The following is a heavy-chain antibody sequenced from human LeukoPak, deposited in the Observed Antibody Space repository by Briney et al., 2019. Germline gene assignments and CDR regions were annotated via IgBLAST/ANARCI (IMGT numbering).Heavy chain of an antibody. CDR1: GDSITSDNYF. D-gene: IGHD6-13*01. V-gene: IGHV4-30-4*01. Sequence: SETLSLTCTVSGDSITSDNYFWSWVRQPPGKGLEWIGYIYYSGKTYYNPSLESRLIISVDTSKNQFSLRLNSVTAADTAVYFCAREVKQAASSDAFDIWGQGTLVTVSS. J-gene: IGHJ3*02. CDR3: AREVKQAASSDAFDI. CDR2: IYYSGKT.